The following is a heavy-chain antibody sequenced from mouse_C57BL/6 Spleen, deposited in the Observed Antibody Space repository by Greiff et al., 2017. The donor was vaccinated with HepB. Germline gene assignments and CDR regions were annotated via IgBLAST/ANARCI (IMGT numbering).Heavy chain of an antibody. CDR3: AGPSAYYSNYDYAMDY. V-gene: IGHV2-5*01. CDR2: IWRGGST. J-gene: IGHJ4*01. Sequence: QVQLQQSGPGLVQPSQSLSITCTVSGFSLTSYGVHWVRQSPGKGLEWLGVIWRGGSTDYNAAFMSRLSITKDNSKSQVFFKMNSLQADDTAIYYCAGPSAYYSNYDYAMDYWGQGTSVTVSS. D-gene: IGHD2-5*01. CDR1: GFSLTSYG.